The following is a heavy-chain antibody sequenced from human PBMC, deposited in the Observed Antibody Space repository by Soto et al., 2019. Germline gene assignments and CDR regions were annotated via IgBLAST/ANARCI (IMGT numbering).Heavy chain of an antibody. CDR2: ISAYNGNT. CDR3: ARVLDLNGSGSYYYYGMDV. D-gene: IGHD3-10*01. V-gene: IGHV1-18*01. Sequence: QVKLVQSGAEVKTPGASVKVSCKASGYTFTSYGISWVRQAHGQGLEWMGWISAYNGNTNYAQKLQCRVTMTTDTSTSTAYMELRSLRSDDTAVYYCARVLDLNGSGSYYYYGMDVWGQGTTVTVSS. J-gene: IGHJ6*02. CDR1: GYTFTSYG.